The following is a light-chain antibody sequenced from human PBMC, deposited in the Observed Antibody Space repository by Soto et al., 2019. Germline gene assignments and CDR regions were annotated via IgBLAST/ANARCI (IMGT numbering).Light chain of an antibody. CDR3: SSYTTDNTHV. CDR2: EIF. Sequence: QSALTQPASVSASPGQSISISCSGTSNDVGAFEYVSWYQQHPGKAPKLMLFEIFNRPSGISNRFSGSKSGNTASLTISGLQAEDEAYYYCSSYTTDNTHVFGGGTKVNVL. V-gene: IGLV2-14*01. J-gene: IGLJ2*01. CDR1: SNDVGAFEY.